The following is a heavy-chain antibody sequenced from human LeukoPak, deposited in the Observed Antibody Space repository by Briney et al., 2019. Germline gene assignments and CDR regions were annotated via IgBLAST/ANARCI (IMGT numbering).Heavy chain of an antibody. J-gene: IGHJ4*02. CDR3: ARRNDILTGPADY. CDR2: IYYSGST. V-gene: IGHV4-39*07. Sequence: SETLSLTCTVSGGSISSSSYYWGWIRQPPGKGLAWIGSIYYSGSTYYNPSLKSRVTISVDTSKNQFSLKLSSVTAADTAVYYCARRNDILTGPADYWGQGTLVAVSS. CDR1: GGSISSSSYY. D-gene: IGHD3-9*01.